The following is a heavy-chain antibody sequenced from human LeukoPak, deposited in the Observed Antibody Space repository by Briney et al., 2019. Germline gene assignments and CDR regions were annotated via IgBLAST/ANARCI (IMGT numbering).Heavy chain of an antibody. V-gene: IGHV3-11*01. J-gene: IGHJ4*02. CDR2: ISSSGSTI. Sequence: GGSLRLSCAASGFTFSDYYMSWIRQAPGKGLEWVSYISSSGSTIYYADSVKGRFTISRDNAKNSLCLQMNSLRAEDTAVYYCARERILWFGEFDYWGQGTLVTVSS. CDR1: GFTFSDYY. D-gene: IGHD3-10*01. CDR3: ARERILWFGEFDY.